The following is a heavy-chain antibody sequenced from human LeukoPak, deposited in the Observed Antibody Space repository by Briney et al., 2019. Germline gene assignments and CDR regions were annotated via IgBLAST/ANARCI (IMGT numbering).Heavy chain of an antibody. J-gene: IGHJ6*02. CDR2: INSDGSST. CDR3: ARDPDTYYDFWSGYYTYYYYGMDV. D-gene: IGHD3-3*01. Sequence: GGSLRLSCAASGFTFSSYWMHWVRQAPGKGLVWVSRINSDGSSTSYPDSVKGRFTISRDNAKNTLYLQMNSLRAEDTAVYYCARDPDTYYDFWSGYYTYYYYGMDVWGQGTTVTVSS. V-gene: IGHV3-74*01. CDR1: GFTFSSYW.